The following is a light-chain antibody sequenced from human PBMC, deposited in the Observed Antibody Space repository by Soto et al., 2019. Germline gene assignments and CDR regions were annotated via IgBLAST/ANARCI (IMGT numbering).Light chain of an antibody. J-gene: IGKJ1*01. CDR1: QSVSSN. V-gene: IGKV3-20*01. CDR2: GAS. Sequence: EIVLTQSPGTLSVSPGERATLSCRASQSVSSNLAWYQQKPGQAPRLLIYGASNRATGIPDRFSGSGSGTDFTLTISRLEPEDFAVYYCQQYGSSGKFGQGTKVDIK. CDR3: QQYGSSGK.